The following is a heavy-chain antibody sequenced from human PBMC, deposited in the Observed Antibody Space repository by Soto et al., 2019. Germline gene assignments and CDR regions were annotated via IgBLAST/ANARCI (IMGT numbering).Heavy chain of an antibody. J-gene: IGHJ6*02. D-gene: IGHD2-2*01. CDR1: GGSISSGGYY. Sequence: SETLSLTCTVSGGSISSGGYYWSWIRQHPGKGLEWFGYIYYSGSTYYNPSLKSRVTISVDTSKNQFSLKLSSVTAADTAVYYCARDRGYCSSTSCYDYYYYYGMDVWGQGTTVTVSS. CDR2: IYYSGST. V-gene: IGHV4-31*03. CDR3: ARDRGYCSSTSCYDYYYYYGMDV.